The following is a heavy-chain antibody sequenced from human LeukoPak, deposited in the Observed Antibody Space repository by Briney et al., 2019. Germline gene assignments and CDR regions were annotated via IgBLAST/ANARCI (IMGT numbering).Heavy chain of an antibody. CDR1: GASISSPYYY. V-gene: IGHV4-61*02. D-gene: IGHD6-13*01. CDR3: ARDSRKTYSNSWYSWFDP. J-gene: IGHJ5*02. CDR2: IYNSGNT. Sequence: SETLSLTCIVSGASISSPYYYWSSIRQPAGKGLEWIGRIYNSGNTNYNPSLESRVTISVDTSKNQFSLKLSSVTAADTAVYYCARDSRKTYSNSWYSWFDPWGQGTLVTVSS.